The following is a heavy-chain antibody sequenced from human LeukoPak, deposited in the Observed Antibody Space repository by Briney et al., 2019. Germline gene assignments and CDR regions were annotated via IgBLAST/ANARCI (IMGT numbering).Heavy chain of an antibody. D-gene: IGHD3-3*01. J-gene: IGHJ5*02. CDR1: GGSISSGSYY. Sequence: SETLSLTCTVSGGSISSGSYYWSWIRQPAGKGLEWIGRIYTSGSTNYNPFLKSRVTISVDTSKNQFSLKLSSVTVADTAVYYCARESQRFLEWKTEFDPWGQGTLVTVSS. CDR2: IYTSGST. CDR3: ARESQRFLEWKTEFDP. V-gene: IGHV4-61*02.